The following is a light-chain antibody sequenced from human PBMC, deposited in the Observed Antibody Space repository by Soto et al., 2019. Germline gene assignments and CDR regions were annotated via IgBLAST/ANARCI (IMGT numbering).Light chain of an antibody. CDR2: DVS. V-gene: IGLV2-8*01. CDR3: SSYAGSNIVV. J-gene: IGLJ2*01. CDR1: SRDVGGYNY. Sequence: QSALTQPPSASGSPGQSVTISCTGSSRDVGGYNYVSWYQQHPGKAPKLMIYDVSKRPSGVPDRFSGSKSGNTASLTVSGLQAEDEADYYCSSYAGSNIVVFGGATKLTVL.